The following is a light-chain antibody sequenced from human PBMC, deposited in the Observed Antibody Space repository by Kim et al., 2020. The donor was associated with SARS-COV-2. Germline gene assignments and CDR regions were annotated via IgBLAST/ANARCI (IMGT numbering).Light chain of an antibody. Sequence: GQGVTVSCSGRNSNIGKTYVYWYQQFPGTAPKVLIYGNSQRPSGVPDRFSGSKSGTSASLEISGLRSEDEADYYCAAWDDSLSGRVFGGGTKVTVL. CDR2: GNS. V-gene: IGLV1-47*02. CDR3: AAWDDSLSGRV. CDR1: NSNIGKTY. J-gene: IGLJ3*02.